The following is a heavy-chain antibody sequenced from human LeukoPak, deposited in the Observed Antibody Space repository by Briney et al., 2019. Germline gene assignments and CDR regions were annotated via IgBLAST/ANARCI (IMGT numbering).Heavy chain of an antibody. CDR3: ARADVDTAMVKFDY. Sequence: PSETLSLTCTGSGGSISSYYWSWIRQPPGKGLEWIGYIYYSGSTYYYPSLKSRVTISVDTSKNQFSLKMSSVTAADTAVYYCARADVDTAMVKFDYWGQGTLVTVSS. CDR1: GGSISSYY. CDR2: IYYSGST. V-gene: IGHV4-59*08. J-gene: IGHJ4*02. D-gene: IGHD5-18*01.